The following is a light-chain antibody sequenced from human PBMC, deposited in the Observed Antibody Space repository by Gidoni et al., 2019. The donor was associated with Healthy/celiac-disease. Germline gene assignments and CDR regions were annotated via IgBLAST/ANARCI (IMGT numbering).Light chain of an antibody. CDR2: AAS. Sequence: DVHFTPSPSFLSASVGDRVTITCWASQGISSYLAWYQQKPGKAPKLLIYAASTLQSGVPSRFSGSGSGTEFTLTISSLQPEDFATYYCQQLNSYPRFGPGTKVDIK. V-gene: IGKV1-9*01. J-gene: IGKJ3*01. CDR1: QGISSY. CDR3: QQLNSYPR.